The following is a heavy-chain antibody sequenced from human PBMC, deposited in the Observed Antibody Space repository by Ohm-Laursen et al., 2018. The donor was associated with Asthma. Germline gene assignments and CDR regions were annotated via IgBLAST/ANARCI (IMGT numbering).Heavy chain of an antibody. D-gene: IGHD2-2*01. CDR2: IWYDGSNK. CDR1: GFTFSSYA. J-gene: IGHJ4*02. CDR3: ARDREGYCSSTSCYASYFDY. V-gene: IGHV3-33*08. Sequence: SLRLSCAASGFTFSSYAMHWVRQAPGKGLEWVAVIWYDGSNKYYADSVKGRFTTSRDNSKNTLYLQMNSLRAEDTAVYYCARDREGYCSSTSCYASYFDYWGQGTLVTVSS.